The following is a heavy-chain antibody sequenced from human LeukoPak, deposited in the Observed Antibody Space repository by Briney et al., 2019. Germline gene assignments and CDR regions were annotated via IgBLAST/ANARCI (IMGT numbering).Heavy chain of an antibody. CDR3: ASLVVRGETTDY. Sequence: PGGSLRLSCAASGFTFSSYAMSWVRQAPGKGLEWVSAISGSGGSTYYADSVKGRFTISRDNSKNTLYLQMNSLRAKDTAVYYCASLVVRGETTDYWGQGTLVTVSS. D-gene: IGHD3-10*01. J-gene: IGHJ4*02. CDR2: ISGSGGST. CDR1: GFTFSSYA. V-gene: IGHV3-23*01.